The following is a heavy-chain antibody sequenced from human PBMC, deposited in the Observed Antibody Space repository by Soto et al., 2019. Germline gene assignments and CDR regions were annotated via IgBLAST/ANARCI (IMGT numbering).Heavy chain of an antibody. J-gene: IGHJ3*02. CDR2: ISPIFGTA. CDR3: ARSDKTGAVDI. CDR1: GGTFSSYA. Sequence: SVNVSFKASGGTFSSYAISWVRQAPGQGLELMGGISPIFGTANYAQKFQGRVTITADESTSTAYMELSSLRSEDTAVYYCARSDKTGAVDILGQVTMVTVSS. D-gene: IGHD2-21*02. V-gene: IGHV1-69*01.